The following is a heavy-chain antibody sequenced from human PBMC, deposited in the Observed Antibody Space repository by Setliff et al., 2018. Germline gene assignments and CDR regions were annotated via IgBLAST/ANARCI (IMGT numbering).Heavy chain of an antibody. V-gene: IGHV4-38-2*01. J-gene: IGHJ4*02. CDR3: ARRPPYWGFDY. CDR2: IYHTGRT. D-gene: IGHD3-16*01. CDR1: NYSISSGYY. Sequence: PSETLSLTCGVSNYSISSGYYWAWIRQPPGRGLEWIGSIYHTGRTNYNPSLKTRVTISVDTSKNQFSLRLTSVTAADTADYYCARRPPYWGFDYWGRETLVTVSS.